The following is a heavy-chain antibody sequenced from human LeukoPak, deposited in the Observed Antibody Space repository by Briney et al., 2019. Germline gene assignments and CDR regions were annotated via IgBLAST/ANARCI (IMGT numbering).Heavy chain of an antibody. Sequence: GGSLRLSCAASGFTVSSNYMSWVRQAPGKGLEWVSVIYSGGSTYYADSVKGRFTISRDNSKNTLYLQMNSLRAEDTAVYYCAKCSIAAAGTFDYWGQGTLVTVSS. CDR3: AKCSIAAAGTFDY. CDR1: GFTVSSNY. D-gene: IGHD6-13*01. CDR2: IYSGGST. J-gene: IGHJ4*02. V-gene: IGHV3-53*01.